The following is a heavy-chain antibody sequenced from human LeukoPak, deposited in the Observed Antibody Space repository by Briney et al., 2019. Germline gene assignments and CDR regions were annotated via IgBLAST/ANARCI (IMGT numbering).Heavy chain of an antibody. CDR3: ARSPSGLDNWFDP. J-gene: IGHJ5*02. CDR1: GFTFSSYS. V-gene: IGHV3-21*01. Sequence: GGSLRLSCAASGFTFSSYSMSWVRQAPGKGLEWVSSISSSSSYIYYADSVKGRLTISRDNAKNSLYLQMNSLRAEDTAVYYCARSPSGLDNWFDPWGQGTLVTVSS. CDR2: ISSSSSYI. D-gene: IGHD6-25*01.